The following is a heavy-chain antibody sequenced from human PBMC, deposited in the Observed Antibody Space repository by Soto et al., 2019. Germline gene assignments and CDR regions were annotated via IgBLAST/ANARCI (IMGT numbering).Heavy chain of an antibody. CDR1: GYSFTSYW. J-gene: IGHJ6*02. V-gene: IGHV5-10-1*01. Sequence: EVQLVQSGGEVKKPGESLRISCNGSGYSFTSYWISWVRQMPGKGLEWMGRIDPRHSYTNYSPSFQGHVTISADKSISTAYLQWSSLNASDTAMYYCARTSMQSRGYSYGHGGMDVWGPGPTVTVSS. CDR3: ARTSMQSRGYSYGHGGMDV. CDR2: IDPRHSYT. D-gene: IGHD5-18*01.